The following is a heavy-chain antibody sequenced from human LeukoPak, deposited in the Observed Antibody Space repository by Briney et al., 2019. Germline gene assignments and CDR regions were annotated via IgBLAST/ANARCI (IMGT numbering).Heavy chain of an antibody. CDR2: ISSSSSSI. V-gene: IGHV3-21*01. Sequence: GGSLRLSCAASGFTFSSYSMNWVRQAPGKGLEWVSSISSSSSSIYYADSVKGRFTISRDNAKNSLYLQMNSLSAEDTAVYYCARDSIGDSGWFDPWGQGTLVTVSS. J-gene: IGHJ5*02. CDR3: ARDSIGDSGWFDP. CDR1: GFTFSSYS. D-gene: IGHD3-10*01.